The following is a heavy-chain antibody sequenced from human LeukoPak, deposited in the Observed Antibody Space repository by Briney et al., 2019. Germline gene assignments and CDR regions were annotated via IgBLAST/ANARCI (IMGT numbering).Heavy chain of an antibody. J-gene: IGHJ5*02. V-gene: IGHV1-24*01. Sequence: ASVKVSCKVSGYTLTELSMHWVRQAPGKGLEWMGGFDPEDGETIYAQKSQGRVTMTEDTSTDTAYMELSSLRSEDTAVYYCATRRPPTSIVVVPAAIGWFDPWGQGTLVTVSS. CDR3: ATRRPPTSIVVVPAAIGWFDP. D-gene: IGHD2-2*02. CDR2: FDPEDGET. CDR1: GYTLTELS.